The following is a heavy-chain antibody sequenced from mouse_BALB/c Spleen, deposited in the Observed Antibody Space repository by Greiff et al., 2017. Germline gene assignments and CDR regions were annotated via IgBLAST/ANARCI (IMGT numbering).Heavy chain of an antibody. CDR2: ISSGSSTI. V-gene: IGHV5-17*02. J-gene: IGHJ3*01. Sequence: EVQVVESGGGLVQPGGSRKLSCAASGFTFSSFGMHWVRQAPEKGLEWVAYISSGSSTIYYADTVKGRFTISRDNPKNTLFLQMTSLRSEDTAMYYCARSKDYEFAYWGQGTLVTVSA. D-gene: IGHD2-4*01. CDR3: ARSKDYEFAY. CDR1: GFTFSSFG.